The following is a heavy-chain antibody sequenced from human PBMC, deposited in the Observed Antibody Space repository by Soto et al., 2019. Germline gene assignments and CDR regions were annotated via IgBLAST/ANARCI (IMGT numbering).Heavy chain of an antibody. CDR3: ARASRWGLKRPYYDSSGYPYYFDY. CDR1: GFTFSSYD. V-gene: IGHV3-13*01. Sequence: GGSLRLSCAASGFTFSSYDMHWVRQATGKGLEWVSAIGTAGDTYYPGSVKGRFTISRENAKNSLYLQMNSLRAEDTAVYYCARASRWGLKRPYYDSSGYPYYFDYWGQGTLVTVSS. CDR2: IGTAGDT. D-gene: IGHD3-22*01. J-gene: IGHJ4*02.